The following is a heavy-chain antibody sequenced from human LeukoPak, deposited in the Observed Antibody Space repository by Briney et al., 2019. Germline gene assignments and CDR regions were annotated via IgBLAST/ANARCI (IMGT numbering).Heavy chain of an antibody. V-gene: IGHV4-59*01. D-gene: IGHD3-22*01. J-gene: IGHJ4*02. CDR3: ARAYYDSSGSIDY. Sequence: SETLSLTCTVSGGSISSYYWSWIRQPPGKGLEWVGYIYYSGSTNYNPSLKSRVTISVDTSKNQFSLKLSSVTAADTAVYYCARAYYDSSGSIDYWGQGTLVTVSS. CDR2: IYYSGST. CDR1: GGSISSYY.